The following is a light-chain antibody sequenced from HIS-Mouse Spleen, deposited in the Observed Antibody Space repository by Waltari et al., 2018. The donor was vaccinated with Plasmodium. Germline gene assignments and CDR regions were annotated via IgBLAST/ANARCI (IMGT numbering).Light chain of an antibody. CDR3: QAWDSSTVV. CDR2: QDS. J-gene: IGLJ2*01. V-gene: IGLV3-1*01. Sequence: SYELTQPPSVSVSPGQPASITRSRDRLGYKYPCWYQQKPGQSPVLVIYQDSKRPSGIPERFSGSNTGNTATLTISGTQAMDEADYYCQAWDSSTVVFGGGTKLTVL. CDR1: RLGYKY.